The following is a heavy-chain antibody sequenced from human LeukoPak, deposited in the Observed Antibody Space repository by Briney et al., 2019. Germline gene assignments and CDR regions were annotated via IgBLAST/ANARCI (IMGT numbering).Heavy chain of an antibody. CDR2: IYYSGST. CDR1: GGSISSYY. Sequence: ETLSLTCTVSGGSISSYYWSWIRQPPGKGLEWIGYIYYSGSTNYNPSLKSRVTISVDTSKNQFSLKLSSVTAADTAVYYCARHRYYYGSGSWFDPWGQGTLVTVSS. CDR3: ARHRYYYGSGSWFDP. J-gene: IGHJ5*02. V-gene: IGHV4-59*08. D-gene: IGHD3-10*01.